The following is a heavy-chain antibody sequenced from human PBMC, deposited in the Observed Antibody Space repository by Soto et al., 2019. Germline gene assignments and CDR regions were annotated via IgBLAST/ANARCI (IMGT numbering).Heavy chain of an antibody. D-gene: IGHD1-1*01. J-gene: IGHJ4*02. CDR3: ARDGKGAAYTHGPYYFDY. CDR1: EFTFSNYA. V-gene: IGHV3-23*01. CDR2: ISYGGGTT. Sequence: GGSLRLSCAASEFTFSNYAMSWVRQAPGKGLEWVSAISYGGGTTYYADSVKGRFTISRDNSKNTLYLQMNSLRDEDTAVYYCARDGKGAAYTHGPYYFDYWGQGALVTVPQ.